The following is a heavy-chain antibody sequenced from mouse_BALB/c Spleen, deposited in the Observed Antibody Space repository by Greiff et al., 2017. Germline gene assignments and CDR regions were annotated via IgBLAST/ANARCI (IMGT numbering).Heavy chain of an antibody. CDR3: ARDNRYFDV. V-gene: IGHV5-15*02. CDR1: GFTFSDYG. J-gene: IGHJ1*01. CDR2: ISNLAYSI. Sequence: EVHLVESGGGLVQPGGSRKLSCAASGFTFSDYGMAWVRQAPGKGPEWVAFISNLAYSIYYADTVTGRFTISRENAKNTLYLEMSSLRSEDTAMYYCARDNRYFDVWGAGTTVTVSS.